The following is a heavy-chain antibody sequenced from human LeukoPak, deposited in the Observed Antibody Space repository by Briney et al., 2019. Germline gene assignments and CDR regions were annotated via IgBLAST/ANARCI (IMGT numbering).Heavy chain of an antibody. CDR2: ITGSSTWT. CDR3: ARELVSLGTGYFDL. CDR1: GFTFGTYG. J-gene: IGHJ2*01. D-gene: IGHD7-27*01. Sequence: PGGSLRLSCEASGFTFGTYGMTWVRQAPGKGVEWVSGITGSSTWTYYADSVRGRFTISRDNSKNTLHLQMNNLTADDTAIYYCARELVSLGTGYFDLWGRGTLVTVSS. V-gene: IGHV3-23*01.